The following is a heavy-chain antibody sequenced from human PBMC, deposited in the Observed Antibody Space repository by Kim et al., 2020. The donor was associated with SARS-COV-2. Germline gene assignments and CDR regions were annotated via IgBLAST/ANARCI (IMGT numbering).Heavy chain of an antibody. CDR3: ARVYSNSWYFYLDY. V-gene: IGHV4-59*01. D-gene: IGHD4-4*01. CDR2: IFYTGST. CDR1: GDSINGYY. J-gene: IGHJ4*02. Sequence: SETLSLTCTVSGDSINGYYWSWIRQPPGKGLELIGYIFYTGSTNYDPSLKTRVTMSVDTSKNQFSLKLSSVTAADTAIYYCARVYSNSWYFYLDYWGQGSLVTVSS.